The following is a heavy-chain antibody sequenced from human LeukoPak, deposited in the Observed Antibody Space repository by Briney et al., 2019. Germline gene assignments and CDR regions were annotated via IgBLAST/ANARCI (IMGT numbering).Heavy chain of an antibody. CDR1: GFTFSRYW. CDR2: IKEDGSEK. D-gene: IGHD4-17*01. J-gene: IGHJ4*02. Sequence: GGSLRLSCAASGFTFSRYWISWVRQAPGKGLEWVANIKEDGSEKYYVDSVKGRFTISRDNAKNSVYLQMNSLRAEDTAVYYCAKDPRMTSVTLPDYWGQGTLVTVSS. CDR3: AKDPRMTSVTLPDY. V-gene: IGHV3-7*03.